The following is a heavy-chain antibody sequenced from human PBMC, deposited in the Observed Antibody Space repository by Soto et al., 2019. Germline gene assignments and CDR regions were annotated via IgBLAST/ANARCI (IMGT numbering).Heavy chain of an antibody. CDR1: GFTFSIYA. D-gene: IGHD6-19*01. Sequence: EVQLLESGGGLVQPGGSLRLSCEASGFTFSIYAMSWVRQAPGKGLEWVSAISGSGDYTYYADSVKGRFAISRDNSKNTLYLQMNSLRAEDTAVYYCAKVLKAVAGTDDYWGQGTLVTVSS. J-gene: IGHJ4*02. V-gene: IGHV3-23*01. CDR3: AKVLKAVAGTDDY. CDR2: ISGSGDYT.